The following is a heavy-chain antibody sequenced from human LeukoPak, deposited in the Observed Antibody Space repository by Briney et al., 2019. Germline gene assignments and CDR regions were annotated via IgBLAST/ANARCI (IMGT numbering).Heavy chain of an antibody. CDR3: SRDMSVWGSYRWGLDYHYMDV. V-gene: IGHV3-49*04. CDR1: GFTFGDYA. D-gene: IGHD3-16*02. J-gene: IGHJ6*03. CDR2: IRSKAYGCTT. Sequence: PGGSLRLSCTASGFTFGDYAMSWVRQAPGKGLEWVGFIRSKAYGCTTEYAASVKGRFTISRDDSKSIAYLQMNSLKTEDTAVYYCSRDMSVWGSYRWGLDYHYMDVWGKGTTVTVSS.